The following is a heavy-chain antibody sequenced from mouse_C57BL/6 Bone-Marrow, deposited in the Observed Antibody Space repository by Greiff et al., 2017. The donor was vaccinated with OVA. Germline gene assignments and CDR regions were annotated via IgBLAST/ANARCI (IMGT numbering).Heavy chain of an antibody. Sequence: VQLQQPGAELVKPGASVKVSCKASGYTFTSYWMHWVKQRPGQGLEWIGRIHPSDSDTNYNQKFKGKATLTVDKSSSTAYRQLSSLTSEDSAVYYCAMDYYGSSYDWYFDVWGTGTTVTVSS. D-gene: IGHD1-1*01. CDR2: IHPSDSDT. CDR3: AMDYYGSSYDWYFDV. CDR1: GYTFTSYW. J-gene: IGHJ1*03. V-gene: IGHV1-74*01.